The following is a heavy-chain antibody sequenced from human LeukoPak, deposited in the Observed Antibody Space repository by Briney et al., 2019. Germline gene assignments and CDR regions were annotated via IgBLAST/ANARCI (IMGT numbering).Heavy chain of an antibody. Sequence: GGSLRLSCAASGFTFSSYWMSWVRQAPGKGLEWVANIKQDGSEKYYVDSVKGRFTISRDNAKNSLYLQMNSLRAEDTAVYYXXXDRGYSGYDVLFDYWGQGTLVTVSS. CDR2: IKQDGSEK. V-gene: IGHV3-7*01. D-gene: IGHD5-12*01. CDR1: GFTFSSYW. J-gene: IGHJ4*02. CDR3: XXDRGYSGYDVLFDY.